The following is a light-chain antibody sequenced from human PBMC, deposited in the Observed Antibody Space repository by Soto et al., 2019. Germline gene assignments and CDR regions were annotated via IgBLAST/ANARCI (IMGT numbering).Light chain of an antibody. J-gene: IGKJ5*01. Sequence: EIVMTQSPATLSVSPGERATLSCRASQSVSRNLAWYQQKPGQAPRLLIYDASTRATGTPARFSGSGSGTKFTLSISSLQSEDFAVYYCQQRDSWPITFGQGTRLEIK. V-gene: IGKV3D-15*01. CDR1: QSVSRN. CDR3: QQRDSWPIT. CDR2: DAS.